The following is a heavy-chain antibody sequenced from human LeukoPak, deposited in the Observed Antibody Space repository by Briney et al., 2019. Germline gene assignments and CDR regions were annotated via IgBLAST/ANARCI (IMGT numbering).Heavy chain of an antibody. J-gene: IGHJ4*02. CDR2: ISYDGSNK. Sequence: GGSLRLSCAASGFTFSSYGMHWVRQAPGKGLEWVAVISYDGSNKYYANSVRGRFTISRDNSKNTLYLQMNSLRAEDTAVYYCATTLDRIVGATHFDYWGQGTLVTVSS. D-gene: IGHD1-26*01. CDR1: GFTFSSYG. CDR3: ATTLDRIVGATHFDY. V-gene: IGHV3-30*03.